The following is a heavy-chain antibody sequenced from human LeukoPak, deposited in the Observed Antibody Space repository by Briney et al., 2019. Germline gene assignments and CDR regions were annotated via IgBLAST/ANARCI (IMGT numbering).Heavy chain of an antibody. CDR1: GFTFSSYS. CDR2: ISSSSSYI. CDR3: ARDPRKSVLEWSQIRQGAAFDI. J-gene: IGHJ3*02. Sequence: PGGSLRLSCAASGFTFSSYSMNWVRQAPGKGLEWVSSISSSSSYIYYADSVKGRFTISRDNAKNSLYLQMNSLRAEDTAVYYCARDPRKSVLEWSQIRQGAAFDIWGQGTMVTVSS. V-gene: IGHV3-21*01. D-gene: IGHD3-3*01.